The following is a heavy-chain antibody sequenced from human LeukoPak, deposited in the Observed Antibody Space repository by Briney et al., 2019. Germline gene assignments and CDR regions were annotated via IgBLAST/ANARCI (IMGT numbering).Heavy chain of an antibody. V-gene: IGHV1-69*06. CDR2: IIPIFGTA. J-gene: IGHJ6*02. CDR1: GGTFSSYA. Sequence: ASVKVSCKASGGTFSSYAISWVRQAPGQGLEWMGGIIPIFGTANYAQKFQGRVTMTEDTSTDTAYMELSSLRSEDTAVYYCATALAAAGTIYYYYGMDVWGQGTTVTVSS. D-gene: IGHD6-13*01. CDR3: ATALAAAGTIYYYYGMDV.